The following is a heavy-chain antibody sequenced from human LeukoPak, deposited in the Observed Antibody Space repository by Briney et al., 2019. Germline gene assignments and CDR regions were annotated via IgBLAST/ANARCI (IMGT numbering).Heavy chain of an antibody. J-gene: IGHJ5*02. CDR3: ARGRRRGTPITMVRGVSYWFDP. Sequence: ASVKVSCTASGYSFTNYGINWVRQAPGQGLEWMGWISTYNDNTNYAQKLQGRVTMTTDTSTSTAYMELRSLRSDDTAVYYCARGRRRGTPITMVRGVSYWFDPWGQGTLVTVSS. V-gene: IGHV1-18*01. D-gene: IGHD3-10*01. CDR2: ISTYNDNT. CDR1: GYSFTNYG.